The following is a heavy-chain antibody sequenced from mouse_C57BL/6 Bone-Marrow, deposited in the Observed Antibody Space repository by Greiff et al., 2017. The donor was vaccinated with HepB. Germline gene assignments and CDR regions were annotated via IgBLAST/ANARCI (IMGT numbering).Heavy chain of an antibody. D-gene: IGHD2-3*01. J-gene: IGHJ3*01. Sequence: EVKLMESGPGLVKPSQSLSLTCSVTGYSITSCYYWNWIRQFPGNKLEWMGYISYDGSNNYNPSLKNRISITRDTSKNQFFLKLNSVTTEDTATYYCARDGWLLRSFAYWGQGTLVTVSA. CDR1: GYSITSCYY. V-gene: IGHV3-6*01. CDR3: ARDGWLLRSFAY. CDR2: ISYDGSN.